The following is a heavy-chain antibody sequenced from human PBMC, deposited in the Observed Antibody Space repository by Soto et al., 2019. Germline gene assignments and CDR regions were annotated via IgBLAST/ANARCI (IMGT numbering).Heavy chain of an antibody. D-gene: IGHD3-22*01. V-gene: IGHV3-15*01. J-gene: IGHJ2*01. CDR2: IKSKTDGGTT. CDR3: TTDVGSYYDSSGYYYYWYFDL. Sequence: GGSLRLSCAASGFTFSNAWMSWVRQAPGKGLEWVGRIKSKTDGGTTDYAAPVKGRFTISRDDSKNTLYLQMNSLKTEDTAVYYYTTDVGSYYDSSGYYYYWYFDLWGRGTLVTVSS. CDR1: GFTFSNAW.